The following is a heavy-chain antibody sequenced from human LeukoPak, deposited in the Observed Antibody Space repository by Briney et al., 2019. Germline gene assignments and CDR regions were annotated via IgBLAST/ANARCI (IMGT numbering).Heavy chain of an antibody. Sequence: PSQTLSLTCTVSGGSISTYYWSWIRQPPGKGLEWIGYIYYSGSTDCNPSLKSRVTISVDTSKNQFSLKLSSVTAADTAVYYCARGKGRDSGSYLNAFDIWGQGTTVTVSS. V-gene: IGHV4-59*01. CDR2: IYYSGST. CDR1: GGSISTYY. CDR3: ARGKGRDSGSYLNAFDI. D-gene: IGHD1-26*01. J-gene: IGHJ3*02.